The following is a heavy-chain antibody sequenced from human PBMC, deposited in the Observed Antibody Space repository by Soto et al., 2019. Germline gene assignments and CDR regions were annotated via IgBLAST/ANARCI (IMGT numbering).Heavy chain of an antibody. D-gene: IGHD2-2*01. J-gene: IGHJ5*02. Sequence: GGSLRLSCAASGFTFSSYSMNWVRQAPGKGLEWVSSISSSSYIYYADSVKGRFTISRDNAKNSLYLQMNSLRAEDTAVYYCARDESRSYCSSTSCYPWFDPWGQGTLVTVSS. CDR1: GFTFSSYS. CDR3: ARDESRSYCSSTSCYPWFDP. V-gene: IGHV3-21*01. CDR2: ISSSSYI.